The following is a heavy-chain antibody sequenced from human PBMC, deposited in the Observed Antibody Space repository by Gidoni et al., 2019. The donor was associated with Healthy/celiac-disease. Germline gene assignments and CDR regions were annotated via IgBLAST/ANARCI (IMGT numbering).Heavy chain of an antibody. CDR1: GGSISSYY. D-gene: IGHD1-20*01. V-gene: IGHV4-59*01. Sequence: QVQLQESGPGLVKPSETLSLTCTVSGGSISSYYWSWIRQPPGKGLEWIGYIYYSGSTNYNPPLKSRVTISVDTSKNQFSLKLSSVTAADTAVYYCARTNWNGLPLLDYYYMDVWGKGTTVTVSS. CDR3: ARTNWNGLPLLDYYYMDV. CDR2: IYYSGST. J-gene: IGHJ6*03.